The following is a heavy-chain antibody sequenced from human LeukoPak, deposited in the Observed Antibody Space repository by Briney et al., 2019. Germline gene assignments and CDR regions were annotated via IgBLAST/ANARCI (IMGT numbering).Heavy chain of an antibody. Sequence: ASVKVSCKASGYTFTGYYMHWVRQAPGQGLEWMGWINPNSGGTNYAQKFQGRVTMTRDTSISTAYMELSRLRSDDTAVYYCARDPDLNWGYNYWGQGTLVIVSS. J-gene: IGHJ4*02. CDR2: INPNSGGT. V-gene: IGHV1-2*02. CDR1: GYTFTGYY. D-gene: IGHD7-27*01. CDR3: ARDPDLNWGYNY.